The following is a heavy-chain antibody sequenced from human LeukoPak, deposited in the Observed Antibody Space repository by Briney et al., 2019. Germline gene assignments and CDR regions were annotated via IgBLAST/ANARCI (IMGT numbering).Heavy chain of an antibody. J-gene: IGHJ4*02. CDR1: GFTFDTYS. CDR3: ARDNSGYLYRFDY. CDR2: ISSSSSYI. V-gene: IGHV3-21*01. Sequence: PGGSLRLSCAASGFTFDTYSRNWVRQAPGKGLEWVSSISSSSSYIYYALSVKGRFTISRDNAKNSLYLQMNSLRAEDTAVYYCARDNSGYLYRFDYWGQGTLVTVSS. D-gene: IGHD3-22*01.